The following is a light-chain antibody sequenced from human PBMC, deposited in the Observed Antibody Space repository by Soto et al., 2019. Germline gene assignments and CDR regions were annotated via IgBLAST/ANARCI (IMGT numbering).Light chain of an antibody. J-gene: IGLJ1*01. V-gene: IGLV2-14*01. CDR2: EVS. Sequence: ALTQPASVSGSPGQSITISCTGTSSDVGGYNYVSWYQQHPGKAPKLMIYEVSNRPSGVSNRFSGSKSGNTTSLTISGLQAEDEADYYCSSYTSSSTPFVFGTGTKVTVL. CDR1: SSDVGGYNY. CDR3: SSYTSSSTPFV.